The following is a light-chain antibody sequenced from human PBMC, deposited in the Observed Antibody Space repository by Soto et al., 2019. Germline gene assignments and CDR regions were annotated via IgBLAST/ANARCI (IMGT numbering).Light chain of an antibody. CDR3: QQYDNLPQVT. CDR2: DAS. CDR1: QDISNY. J-gene: IGKJ2*01. V-gene: IGKV1-33*01. Sequence: DIPMPQSPSSQSASVGDRVTITCQASQDISNYLNWYQQNTGKAPKLLIYDASNLETGAPSRFSGIGTGTDCTVTISSLQPEDIATYYCQQYDNLPQVTFGQGTKLVIK.